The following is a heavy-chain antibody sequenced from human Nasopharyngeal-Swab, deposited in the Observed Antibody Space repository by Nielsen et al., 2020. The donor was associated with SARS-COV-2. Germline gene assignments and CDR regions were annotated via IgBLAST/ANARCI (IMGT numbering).Heavy chain of an antibody. D-gene: IGHD3-10*01. V-gene: IGHV2-5*02. J-gene: IGHJ6*03. CDR2: IYWDDDK. CDR3: AHRSTADGSGAYMDV. Sequence: SGPTLVKPTQTLTLTCTFSGFSLSTSGVGVGWVRQPPGKALEWLALIYWDDDKRYSPSLKSRLAISKDTSKTQVVLTLINMDPVDTATYYCAHRSTADGSGAYMDVWGKGTAVTVSS. CDR1: GFSLSTSGVG.